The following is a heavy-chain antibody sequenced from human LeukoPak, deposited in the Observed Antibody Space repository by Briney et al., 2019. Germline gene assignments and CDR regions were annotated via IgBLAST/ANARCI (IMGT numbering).Heavy chain of an antibody. J-gene: IGHJ5*02. CDR2: IYHSGST. D-gene: IGHD6-13*01. V-gene: IGHV4-38-2*02. CDR1: GYSISSGYY. Sequence: PSETLSLTCTVSGYSISSGYYWGWIRQPPGKGLEWIGSIYHSGSTYYNPSLESRVTISVDTSKSQFSLKLSSVTAADTAVYYCARERNRYSSSWYLLDPWGQGTLVTVSS. CDR3: ARERNRYSSSWYLLDP.